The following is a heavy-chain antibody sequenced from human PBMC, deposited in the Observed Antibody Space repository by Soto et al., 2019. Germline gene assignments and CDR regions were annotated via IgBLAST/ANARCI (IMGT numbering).Heavy chain of an antibody. J-gene: IGHJ3*02. CDR2: IVSDGSAK. Sequence: GGSLRLSCAVSGFPFSTYGFHWVRQPPGKGLEWVAVIVSDGSAKYHADSVEGRFTISRDNSKDTLYLQMNSLRAEDTAVYYCARDDAFGNENGFDIWGQGTMVTVS. D-gene: IGHD1-1*01. CDR3: ARDDAFGNENGFDI. V-gene: IGHV3-33*01. CDR1: GFPFSTYG.